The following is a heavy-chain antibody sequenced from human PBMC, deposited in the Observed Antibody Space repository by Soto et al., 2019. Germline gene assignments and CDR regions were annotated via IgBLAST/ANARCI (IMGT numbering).Heavy chain of an antibody. V-gene: IGHV3-11*01. J-gene: IGHJ3*02. CDR1: GFTFSDYY. Sequence: GGSLRLSFAASGFTFSDYYMSWIRQAPGKGLEWVSYISSSGSTIYYADSVKGRFTISRDNAKNSLYLQMNSLRAEDTAVYYCARAIREYAFDIWGQGTMVTVSS. CDR3: ARAIREYAFDI. CDR2: ISSSGSTI. D-gene: IGHD2-21*01.